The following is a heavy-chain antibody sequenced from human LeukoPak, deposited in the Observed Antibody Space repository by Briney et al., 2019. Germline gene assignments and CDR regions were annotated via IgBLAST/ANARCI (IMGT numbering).Heavy chain of an antibody. D-gene: IGHD4-17*01. V-gene: IGHV3-7*01. CDR1: GFTFSSYG. CDR3: VYSGYYEKGY. J-gene: IGHJ4*02. Sequence: GGTLRLSCAASGFTFSSYGMSWVRQAPGKGLEWVANIKQDGSEKYYVDSVKGRFTISRDNAKNSLYLQMNSLRAEDTAVYYCVYSGYYEKGYWGQGTLVTVSS. CDR2: IKQDGSEK.